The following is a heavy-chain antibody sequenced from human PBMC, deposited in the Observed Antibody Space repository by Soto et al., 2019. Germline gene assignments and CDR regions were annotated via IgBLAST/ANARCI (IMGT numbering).Heavy chain of an antibody. Sequence: GASVKVSCKASGDTFSSYAIAWVRQVPAQGLEWMGGIIPFFATANYAQKFQGRVTITADESTTTAYMELSSLRSEDTAVYYCAARRYCSGGSCPDYFDYWGQGTLVTVSS. CDR1: GDTFSSYA. J-gene: IGHJ4*02. D-gene: IGHD2-15*01. CDR2: IIPFFATA. CDR3: AARRYCSGGSCPDYFDY. V-gene: IGHV1-69*13.